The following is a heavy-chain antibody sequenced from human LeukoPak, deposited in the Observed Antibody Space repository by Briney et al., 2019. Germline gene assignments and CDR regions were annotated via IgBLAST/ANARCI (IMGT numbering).Heavy chain of an antibody. J-gene: IGHJ4*02. CDR3: ARDRYRSGGSCYSDIDY. D-gene: IGHD2-15*01. Sequence: ASVKVSCTASGYTFTSYYMHWVRQAPGQGLEWMGIINPSGGSTSYAQKFQGRVTMTRDTSTSTVYMELSSLRSEDTAVYYCARDRYRSGGSCYSDIDYWGQGTLVTVSS. CDR2: INPSGGST. V-gene: IGHV1-46*01. CDR1: GYTFTSYY.